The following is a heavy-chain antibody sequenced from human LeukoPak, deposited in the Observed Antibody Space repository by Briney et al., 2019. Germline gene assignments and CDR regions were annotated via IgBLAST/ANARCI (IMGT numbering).Heavy chain of an antibody. V-gene: IGHV3-30*03. Sequence: GGSLRLSCAASGFTFSNYDMHWVRQAPGKGLEWVAVISYDGSNKFYADSVKGRFTISRDNSKSTVYLQMNSLRAEDTAVYYCARGYSYGFDYWGQGTLVTVSS. CDR2: ISYDGSNK. CDR1: GFTFSNYD. D-gene: IGHD5-18*01. J-gene: IGHJ4*02. CDR3: ARGYSYGFDY.